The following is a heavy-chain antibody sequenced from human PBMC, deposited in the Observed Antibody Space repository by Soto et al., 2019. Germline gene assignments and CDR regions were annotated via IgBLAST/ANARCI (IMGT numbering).Heavy chain of an antibody. CDR1: GGSFSSSTYY. CDR2: MYSGGNT. D-gene: IGHD3-22*01. J-gene: IGHJ5*02. CDR3: ARQPYDSTGYYYGA. V-gene: IGHV4-39*01. Sequence: QLQLQESGPGLVKPSETLSLTCTVSGGSFSSSTYYWGWIRQPPGKGLEWIGSMYSGGNTYYNPSLKSRVTLSVDTSKNHSSLKLTSVTAADTAMYYCARQPYDSTGYYYGAWGQGTLVTVPS.